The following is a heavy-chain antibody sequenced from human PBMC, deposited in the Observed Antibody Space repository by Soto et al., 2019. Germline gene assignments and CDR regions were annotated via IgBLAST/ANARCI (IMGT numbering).Heavy chain of an antibody. CDR3: ARLGLYGFWSGYDANESDVYGMDV. J-gene: IGHJ6*02. D-gene: IGHD3-3*01. V-gene: IGHV4-39*01. Sequence: PSETLSLTCTVSGGSISSSSYYWGWIRQPPGKGLEWIGSIYYSGSTYYNPSLKSRVTISVDTSKNQFSLKLSSVTAADTAVYYCARLGLYGFWSGYDANESDVYGMDVWGQGTTVTVSS. CDR1: GGSISSSSYY. CDR2: IYYSGST.